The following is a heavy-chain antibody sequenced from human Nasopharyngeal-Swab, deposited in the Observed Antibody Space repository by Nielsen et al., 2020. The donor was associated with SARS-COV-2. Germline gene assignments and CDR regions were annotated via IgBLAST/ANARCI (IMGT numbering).Heavy chain of an antibody. CDR3: ARVATGMGFYYYYGMDV. Sequence: SETLSLTCTVSGGSISSGGYYWSWIRQPPGKGLEWIGYIYYSGSTNYNPSLKSRVTISVDTSKNQFSLKVRSVTAADTAVYYCARVATGMGFYYYYGMDVWGPGTTVTVSS. CDR2: IYYSGST. J-gene: IGHJ6*02. CDR1: GGSISSGGYY. V-gene: IGHV4-61*08. D-gene: IGHD5-18*01.